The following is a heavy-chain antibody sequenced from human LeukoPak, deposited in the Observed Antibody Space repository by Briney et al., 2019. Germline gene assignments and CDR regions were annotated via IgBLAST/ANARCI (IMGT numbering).Heavy chain of an antibody. CDR2: IYYSGST. D-gene: IGHD6-19*01. V-gene: IGHV4-31*03. CDR3: ARDRDIAVAGTRYYYYGMDV. CDR1: GGSISNGGYY. Sequence: PSETLSLTCTVSGGSISNGGYYWSWIRQHPGKGVEWIGYIYYSGSTYYNPSLKSRVTISVDTSKNQFSLKLSSVTAADTAVYYCARDRDIAVAGTRYYYYGMDVWGKGTTVTVSP. J-gene: IGHJ6*04.